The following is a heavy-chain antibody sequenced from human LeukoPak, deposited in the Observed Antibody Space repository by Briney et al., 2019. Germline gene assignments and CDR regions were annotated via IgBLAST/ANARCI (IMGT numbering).Heavy chain of an antibody. D-gene: IGHD3-9*01. CDR1: GFSFSGFG. Sequence: GGSLRLSCAASGFSFSGFGMSWVRQAPGKGLEWVAFIRYDGSNKYYADSVKGRFTISRDNSKNTLYLQMNSLRAEDTAVYYCAKEEINRYEMLIGSDSWGQGTLVTVSS. V-gene: IGHV3-30*02. CDR3: AKEEINRYEMLIGSDS. J-gene: IGHJ4*02. CDR2: IRYDGSNK.